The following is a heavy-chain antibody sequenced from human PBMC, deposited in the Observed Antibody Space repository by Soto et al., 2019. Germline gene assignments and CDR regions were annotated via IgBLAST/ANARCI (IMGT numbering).Heavy chain of an antibody. D-gene: IGHD4-4*01. CDR3: ARGAYNDYSHWFDP. J-gene: IGHJ5*02. CDR1: GYSFTRHD. CDR2: MNPSSGNA. Sequence: ASVKVSCKATGYSFTRHDINWLRQAAGQGLEWMGWMNPSSGNAVYAQKFQGRVTVTRNTSITTAYIEVTSLKSEDTAVYFCARGAYNDYSHWFDPWGQGTLVTVSS. V-gene: IGHV1-8*01.